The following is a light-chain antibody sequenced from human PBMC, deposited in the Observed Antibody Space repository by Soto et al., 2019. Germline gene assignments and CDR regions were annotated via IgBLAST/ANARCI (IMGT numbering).Light chain of an antibody. CDR3: QQYGSSPMYS. Sequence: EIVLTQSPGTLSVSPGERATLSCWASQSVSSSYLAWYQQKPGQAPRLLIHGASTRAAGIPDRFSGSGSGTDFTLTISRLEPEDFAVYYCQQYGSSPMYSFGQGNKLEIK. CDR1: QSVSSSY. CDR2: GAS. J-gene: IGKJ2*03. V-gene: IGKV3-20*01.